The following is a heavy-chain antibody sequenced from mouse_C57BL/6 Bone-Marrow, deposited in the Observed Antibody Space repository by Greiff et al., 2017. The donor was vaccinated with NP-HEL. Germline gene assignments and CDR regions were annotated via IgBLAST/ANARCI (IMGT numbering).Heavy chain of an antibody. CDR3: TRSGRQLRLR. CDR1: GYTFTDYE. D-gene: IGHD3-2*02. V-gene: IGHV1-15*01. J-gene: IGHJ2*01. Sequence: QVQLKESGAELVRPGASVTLSCKASGYTFTDYEMHWVKQTPVHGLEWIGAIDPETGGTAYNQKFKGKAILTADKSSSTAYMELRSLTSEDSAVYYCTRSGRQLRLRWGQGTTLTVSS. CDR2: IDPETGGT.